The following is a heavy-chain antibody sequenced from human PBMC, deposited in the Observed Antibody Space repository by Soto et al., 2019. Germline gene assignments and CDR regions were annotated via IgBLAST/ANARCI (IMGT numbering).Heavy chain of an antibody. CDR2: IYYSGST. V-gene: IGHV4-59*01. CDR3: ARSVNDCSGGSCYWGHSGRAGAFDI. J-gene: IGHJ3*02. CDR1: CGSISSYY. D-gene: IGHD2-15*01. Sequence: SETLSLTCTVSCGSISSYYWSWIRQPPGKGLEWIGYIYYSGSTNYNPSLKSRVTISVDTSKNQFSLKLSSVTAADTAVYYCARSVNDCSGGSCYWGHSGRAGAFDIWGQGTMVPVS.